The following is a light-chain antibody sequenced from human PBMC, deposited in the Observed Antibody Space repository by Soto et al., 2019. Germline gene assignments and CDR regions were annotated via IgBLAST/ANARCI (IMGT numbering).Light chain of an antibody. CDR1: SSNIGAGYD. Sequence: QSVLTQPPSVSGAPGQRVTISCTGSSSNIGAGYDVHWYQQLPGTAPKLLIYGNSNRPSGVPHRFSGSKSGTSASLAITGLQAEDEADYYCQSYDSSLSGSVFGGGTKVTVL. J-gene: IGLJ3*02. CDR3: QSYDSSLSGSV. CDR2: GNS. V-gene: IGLV1-40*01.